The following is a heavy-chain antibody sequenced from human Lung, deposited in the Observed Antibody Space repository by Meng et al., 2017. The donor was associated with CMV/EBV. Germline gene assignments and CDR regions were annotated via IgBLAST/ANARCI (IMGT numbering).Heavy chain of an antibody. CDR3: ARDRDPAGDAVDI. J-gene: IGHJ3*02. D-gene: IGHD2-2*01. Sequence: GESLKISCAASGFTFDDYGMSWVRQAPGKGLEWVSGINWNGGSTGYADSVKGRFTISRDNAKNYLYLQMNSLRAEDTALYYCARDRDPAGDAVDIWGQGTMVTVSS. V-gene: IGHV3-20*04. CDR1: GFTFDDYG. CDR2: INWNGGST.